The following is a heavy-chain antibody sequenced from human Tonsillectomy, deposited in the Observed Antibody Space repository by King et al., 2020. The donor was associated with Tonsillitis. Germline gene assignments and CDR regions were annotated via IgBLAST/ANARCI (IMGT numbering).Heavy chain of an antibody. D-gene: IGHD5-18*01. Sequence: QLQESGPGLAKPSQTLSLTCTVSGGSISSGGYYWSWIRQHPGKGLEWIGYIYYIGITEYNPSLKSRVTMSVDTSKNQFPLKLSSVTAADTAVYYCARRWDTATRRGYYFDYWGQGTLVTVSS. J-gene: IGHJ4*02. CDR1: GGSISSGGYY. V-gene: IGHV4-31*03. CDR2: IYYIGIT. CDR3: ARRWDTATRRGYYFDY.